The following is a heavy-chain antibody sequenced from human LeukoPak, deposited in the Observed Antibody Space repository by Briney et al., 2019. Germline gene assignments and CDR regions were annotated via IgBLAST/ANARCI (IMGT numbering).Heavy chain of an antibody. CDR1: GFTFSSYG. J-gene: IGHJ4*02. CDR2: ISYDGSNK. CDR3: AKGYYDSSGYGYFDY. Sequence: PGGSLRLSCAASGFTFSSYGMHWVRQAPGKGLEWVAVISYDGSNKYYADSVKGRFTISRDNSKNTLYLQMNSLRAEDTAVYYCAKGYYDSSGYGYFDYWGQGTLVTVSS. D-gene: IGHD3-22*01. V-gene: IGHV3-30*18.